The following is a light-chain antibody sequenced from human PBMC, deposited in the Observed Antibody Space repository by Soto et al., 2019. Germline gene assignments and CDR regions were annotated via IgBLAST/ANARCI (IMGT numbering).Light chain of an antibody. J-gene: IGKJ5*01. CDR1: QSLNIY. CDR3: QQRRSWPIT. V-gene: IGKV3-11*01. Sequence: EIVLTQSPATLSLSPGERATLSCRASQSLNIYLAWYQQKPGRAPRLLIYDASNRATGIPARFSGSGSETDFTLTISSLEPEDFAVYYCQQRRSWPITFGQGTRLEIK. CDR2: DAS.